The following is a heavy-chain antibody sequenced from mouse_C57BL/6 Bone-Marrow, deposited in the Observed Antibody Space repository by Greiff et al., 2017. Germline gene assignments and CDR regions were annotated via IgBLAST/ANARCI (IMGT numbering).Heavy chain of an antibody. CDR1: GYTFTDYY. V-gene: IGHV1-75*01. J-gene: IGHJ4*01. Sequence: VQLQESGPELVKPGASVKISCKASGYTFTDYYINWVKQRPGQGLEWIGWIFPGSGSTYYNEKFKGKATLTVDKSSSTAYMLLSSLTSEDSAVYFCARGWGTTVVAHYAMDYWGQGTSVTVSS. CDR3: ARGWGTTVVAHYAMDY. CDR2: IFPGSGST. D-gene: IGHD1-1*01.